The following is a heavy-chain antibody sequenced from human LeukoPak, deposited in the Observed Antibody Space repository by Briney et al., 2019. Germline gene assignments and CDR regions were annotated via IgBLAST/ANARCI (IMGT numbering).Heavy chain of an antibody. CDR2: IRSKANSYAT. Sequence: GGSPKLSCAASGFTFSGSAMHWVRQASGKGLEWVGRIRSKANSYATAYAASVKGRFTISRDDSKNTAYLQMNSLKTEDTAVYYCARDLSLYCSGGSCYSLNYWGQGTLVTVSS. CDR3: ARDLSLYCSGGSCYSLNY. J-gene: IGHJ4*02. D-gene: IGHD2-15*01. CDR1: GFTFSGSA. V-gene: IGHV3-73*01.